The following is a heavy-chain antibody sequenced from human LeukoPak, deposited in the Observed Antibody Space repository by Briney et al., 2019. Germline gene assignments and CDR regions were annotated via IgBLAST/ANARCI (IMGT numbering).Heavy chain of an antibody. V-gene: IGHV1-46*01. CDR3: ARDRSTEYCSGGSCGYYFDY. J-gene: IGHJ4*02. D-gene: IGHD2-15*01. CDR1: GYTFTSYY. CDR2: INPSGGST. Sequence: ASVKVSCKASGYTFTSYYMHWVRQAPGHGLEWMGIINPSGGSTSYAQKFQARVTMTRDTSTSTVYMELSSLRSEDTAVYYCARDRSTEYCSGGSCGYYFDYWGQGTLVTVSS.